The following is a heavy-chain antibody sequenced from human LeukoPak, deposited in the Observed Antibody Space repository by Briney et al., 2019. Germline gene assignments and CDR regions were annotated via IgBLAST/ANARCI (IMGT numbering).Heavy chain of an antibody. Sequence: GRSLRLSCATSGFTFSSYGMHWVRQAPGKGLEWVAVISYDGSSKYYADSVKGRFTISRDNSKNTLYLQMNSLRAEDTAVYYCAKDHLYCSGGSCYSYYYGMDVWGKGTTVTVSS. J-gene: IGHJ6*04. V-gene: IGHV3-30*18. CDR1: GFTFSSYG. D-gene: IGHD2-15*01. CDR2: ISYDGSSK. CDR3: AKDHLYCSGGSCYSYYYGMDV.